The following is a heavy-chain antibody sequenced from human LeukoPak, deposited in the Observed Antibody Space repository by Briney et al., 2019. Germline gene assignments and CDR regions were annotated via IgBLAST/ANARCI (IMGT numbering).Heavy chain of an antibody. D-gene: IGHD6-13*01. CDR1: GGSFSSYY. Sequence: SETLSLTCAVYGGSFSSYYWSWIRQPPGKGLEWIGYLFHSGTRRYNPSLKSRVTISADTTKNQFFLGLNSTTAADTAVYYCARRRGWKQQVVYFDYWGQGTLATVSS. CDR2: LFHSGTR. CDR3: ARRRGWKQQVVYFDY. V-gene: IGHV4-59*08. J-gene: IGHJ4*02.